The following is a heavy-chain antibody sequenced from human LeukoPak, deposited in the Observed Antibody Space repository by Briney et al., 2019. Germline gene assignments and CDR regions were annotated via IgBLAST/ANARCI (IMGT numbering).Heavy chain of an antibody. J-gene: IGHJ4*02. V-gene: IGHV4-59*01. CDR2: IYSSGST. Sequence: SETLSLTCNVSGGSIRGYYWSWIRQPPGKGLEWIGYIYSSGSTNYNPSLKSRVTISADTSKNEFSLRLTPVTAADTAVYYCAREANYYGSGSYFEGTFDYWGQGSLVTVSS. CDR1: GGSIRGYY. D-gene: IGHD3-10*01. CDR3: AREANYYGSGSYFEGTFDY.